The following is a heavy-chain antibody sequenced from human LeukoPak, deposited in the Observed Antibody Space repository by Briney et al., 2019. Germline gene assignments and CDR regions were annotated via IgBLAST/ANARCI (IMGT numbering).Heavy chain of an antibody. Sequence: PSETLSLTCAVYGGSFSGYYWSWIRQPPGKGLEWMGEINHSGSTNYNPSLKSRVTISVDTSKNQFSLKLSSVTAADTAVYYCASLLGFDYWGQGTLVTVSS. CDR2: INHSGST. D-gene: IGHD7-27*01. J-gene: IGHJ4*02. CDR3: ASLLGFDY. V-gene: IGHV4-34*01. CDR1: GGSFSGYY.